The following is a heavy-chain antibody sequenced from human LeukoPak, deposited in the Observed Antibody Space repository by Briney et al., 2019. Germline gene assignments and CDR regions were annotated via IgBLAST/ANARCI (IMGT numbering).Heavy chain of an antibody. J-gene: IGHJ3*02. D-gene: IGHD4-17*01. CDR3: ARDRNDDGDYLGAFDI. Sequence: SETLSLTCTVSPGSVSSGTYYWSWIRQPPGKGLEYIGYINYSGSTNYNPSLKSRVTISVDMSKNQFSLKLSSVTAADTAVYYCARDRNDDGDYLGAFDIWGQGTMVTVSS. CDR2: INYSGST. V-gene: IGHV4-61*01. CDR1: PGSVSSGTYY.